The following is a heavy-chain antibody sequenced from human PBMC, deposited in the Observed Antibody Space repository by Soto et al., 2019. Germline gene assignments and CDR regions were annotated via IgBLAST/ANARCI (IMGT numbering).Heavy chain of an antibody. J-gene: IGHJ6*02. CDR3: ARDSSSVLRPNGMDV. CDR1: GFTFSSYG. CDR2: IWYDGSNK. V-gene: IGHV3-33*01. Sequence: GGSLRLSCAASGFTFSSYGMHWVRQAPGKGLEWVAVIWYDGSNKYYADSVKGRFTISRDNSKNTLYLQMNSLRAEDTAVYYCARDSSSVLRPNGMDVWGQGTTVTVSS. D-gene: IGHD6-6*01.